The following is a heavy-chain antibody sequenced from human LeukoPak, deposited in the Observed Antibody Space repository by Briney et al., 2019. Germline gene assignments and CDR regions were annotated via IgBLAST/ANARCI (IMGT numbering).Heavy chain of an antibody. Sequence: SETLSLTCTVSGGSISSYSWSWLRQPPGKGLEWIGYFDYSGTTNYNPSLKRRVTISEDTSKNQFSLKLSSLTAADTAIYYCARGGGYNYGCFGYWGQGTLVTVSS. J-gene: IGHJ4*02. CDR1: GGSISSYS. D-gene: IGHD5-18*01. CDR3: ARGGGYNYGCFGY. CDR2: FDYSGTT. V-gene: IGHV4-59*12.